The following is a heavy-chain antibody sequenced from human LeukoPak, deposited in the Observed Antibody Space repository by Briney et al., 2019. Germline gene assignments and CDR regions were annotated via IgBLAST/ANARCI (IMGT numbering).Heavy chain of an antibody. Sequence: GGSLRLSCAASGFTFSSYSMNWVRQAPGKGLEWVSSISSSSSYIYYADSVRGRFTISRDNAKNSLYLRMNSLRAEDTAVYYCARGPRAAASLLDYWGQGTLVTVSS. J-gene: IGHJ4*02. CDR1: GFTFSSYS. D-gene: IGHD6-13*01. V-gene: IGHV3-21*01. CDR3: ARGPRAAASLLDY. CDR2: ISSSSSYI.